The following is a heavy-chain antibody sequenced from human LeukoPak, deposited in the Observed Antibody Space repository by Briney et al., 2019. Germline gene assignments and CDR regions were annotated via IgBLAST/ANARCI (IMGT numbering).Heavy chain of an antibody. V-gene: IGHV1-24*01. Sequence: ASVKISCKVSGYTLTELSMHWGRQAPGKGLEWMGGFDPEDGETIYAQKFQGRVTMTEDTSTDTAYMELSSLRSEDTAVYYCAAVAVRIAVAGMDYWGQGTLVTVSS. J-gene: IGHJ4*02. CDR2: FDPEDGET. D-gene: IGHD6-19*01. CDR1: GYTLTELS. CDR3: AAVAVRIAVAGMDY.